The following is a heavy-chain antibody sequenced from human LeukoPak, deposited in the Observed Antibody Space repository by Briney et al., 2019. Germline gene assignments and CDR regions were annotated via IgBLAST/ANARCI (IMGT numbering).Heavy chain of an antibody. CDR1: GFTFSSYA. V-gene: IGHV3-23*01. D-gene: IGHD2/OR15-2a*01. Sequence: GGSLRLSCAASGFTFSSYAMSWARQAPGKGLEWVSDISGSGGSTYYADAVKGRFTNHRDNSKNTLYLQMNSLRAEDTAVYYWAKDVRLSQRSEKYWGEGTLGTVSS. CDR3: AKDVRLSQRSEKY. J-gene: IGHJ4*02. CDR2: ISGSGGST.